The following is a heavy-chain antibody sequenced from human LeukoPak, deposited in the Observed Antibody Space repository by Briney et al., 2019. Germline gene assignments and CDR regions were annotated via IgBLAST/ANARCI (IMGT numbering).Heavy chain of an antibody. CDR2: IYTGGTT. V-gene: IGHV3-66*01. D-gene: IGHD1-14*01. CDR1: GFNVSSNY. Sequence: GGSLRLSCAVSGFNVSSNYMSWVRQPPRKGLEWVSVIYTGGTTHFADSVKGRFTVSRDNFKNTLYLQMNSLRAEDTAVYFCARATGALRPWDFWGQGTLVTVSS. J-gene: IGHJ4*02. CDR3: ARATGALRPWDF.